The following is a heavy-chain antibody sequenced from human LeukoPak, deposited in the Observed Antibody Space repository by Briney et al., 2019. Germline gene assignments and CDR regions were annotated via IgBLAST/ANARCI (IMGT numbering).Heavy chain of an antibody. D-gene: IGHD3/OR15-3a*01. V-gene: IGHV3-30*03. J-gene: IGHJ4*02. Sequence: GTSLRLSCAASGFTFRSYGIHWVRQPPGKGLEWVAMISFDGTNKHYADSVKGRFTISRDNSKDTLSLEMNNLRPEDTAVYYCARDLNLGTSDSYWGQGTLVTVSS. CDR2: ISFDGTNK. CDR3: ARDLNLGTSDSY. CDR1: GFTFRSYG.